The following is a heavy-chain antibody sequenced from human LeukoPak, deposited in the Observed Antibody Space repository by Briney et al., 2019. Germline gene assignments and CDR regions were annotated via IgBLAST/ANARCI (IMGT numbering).Heavy chain of an antibody. V-gene: IGHV1-18*01. D-gene: IGHD2-2*01. J-gene: IGHJ4*02. CDR1: GYTFTSYG. Sequence: ASVKVSCKASGYTFTSYGISWVRQAPGQGLEWMGWISAYNGNTNYAQKLQGRVTMTTDTSTSTAYMELRSLRSDDTAVYYCAREGGVVVPAAIFDYWGQGTLVTVSS. CDR3: AREGGVVVPAAIFDY. CDR2: ISAYNGNT.